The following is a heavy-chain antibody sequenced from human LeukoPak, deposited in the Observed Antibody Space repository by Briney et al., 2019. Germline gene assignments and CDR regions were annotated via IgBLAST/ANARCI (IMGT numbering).Heavy chain of an antibody. CDR1: GFTFSSYG. CDR3: ARDTSRDGYNYPLDY. V-gene: IGHV3-30*03. D-gene: IGHD5-24*01. Sequence: GRSLRLSCAASGFTFSSYGMHWVRQAPGKGLEWVAVISYDGSNKYYADSVKGRFTISRDNSKNTLYLQMNSLRAEDTAVYYCARDTSRDGYNYPLDYWGQGTLVTVS. J-gene: IGHJ4*02. CDR2: ISYDGSNK.